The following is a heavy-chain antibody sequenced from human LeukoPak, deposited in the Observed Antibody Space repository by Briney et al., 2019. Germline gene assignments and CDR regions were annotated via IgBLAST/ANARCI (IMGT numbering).Heavy chain of an antibody. CDR2: ISYDGSNK. J-gene: IGHJ6*03. D-gene: IGHD6-13*01. CDR3: AGGGTLAAADTYRYYFMDV. Sequence: PGTSPRLSCAASGFTFSSYAIHWVRQAPGKGLEWVAVISYDGSNKYYADSVKGRFTISRDNSKNTLYLQMNSLRAEDTAVYYCAGGGTLAAADTYRYYFMDVWGKGTTVTVSS. V-gene: IGHV3-30*04. CDR1: GFTFSSYA.